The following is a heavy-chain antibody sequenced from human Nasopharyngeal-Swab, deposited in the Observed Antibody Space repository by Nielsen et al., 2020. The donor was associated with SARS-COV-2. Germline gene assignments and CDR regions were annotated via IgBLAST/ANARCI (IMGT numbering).Heavy chain of an antibody. CDR3: ARDDGSLGDY. Sequence: GESLKISCAASGFTLSNYGMHWVRQAPGKGLEWAAAISYDGSTEYYADSAKGRFTISRDSAKNALYLEMNSLRPEDTAVYYCARDDGSLGDYWGQGTLVTVSS. CDR2: ISYDGSTE. V-gene: IGHV3-30*03. J-gene: IGHJ4*02. CDR1: GFTLSNYG. D-gene: IGHD3-10*01.